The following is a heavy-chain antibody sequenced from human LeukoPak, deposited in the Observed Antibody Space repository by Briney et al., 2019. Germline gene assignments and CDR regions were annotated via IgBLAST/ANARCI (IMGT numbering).Heavy chain of an antibody. CDR3: ARDYGSGSYYIPFDY. CDR2: ISYDGSNK. CDR1: GFTFSSYA. V-gene: IGHV3-30*04. Sequence: GGSLRLSCAASGFTFSSYAMHWVRQAPGKGLEWVAVISYDGSNKYYADPVKGRFTISRDNSKNTLYLQMNSLRAEDTAVYYCARDYGSGSYYIPFDYWGQGTLVTVSS. D-gene: IGHD3-10*01. J-gene: IGHJ4*02.